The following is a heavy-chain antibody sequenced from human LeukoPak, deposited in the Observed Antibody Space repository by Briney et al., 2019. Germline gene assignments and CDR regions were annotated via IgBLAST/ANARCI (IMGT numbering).Heavy chain of an antibody. CDR1: GGSISSYY. J-gene: IGHJ4*02. CDR3: ARRGGWVAGIEFDY. Sequence: SETPSLTCTVSGGSISSYYWSWIRQPPGKGLEWIGYIYYSGSTNYNPSLKSRVTISVDTSKNQFSLKLSSVTAADTAVYYCARRGGWVAGIEFDYWGQGTLVTVSS. CDR2: IYYSGST. D-gene: IGHD2-15*01. V-gene: IGHV4-59*08.